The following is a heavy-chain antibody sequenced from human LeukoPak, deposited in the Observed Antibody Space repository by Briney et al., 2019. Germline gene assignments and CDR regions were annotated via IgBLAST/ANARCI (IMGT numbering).Heavy chain of an antibody. CDR2: IYYSGST. CDR3: ARREERITMIVVVTPFDY. D-gene: IGHD3-22*01. Sequence: SETLSLTCTVSGGSISSSSYYWGWIRQPPGKGLEWIGSIYYSGSTYYNPSLKSRVTISVDTSKNQFSLKLSSVTAADTAVYYCARREERITMIVVVTPFDYWGQGTLVTVSS. J-gene: IGHJ4*02. CDR1: GGSISSSSYY. V-gene: IGHV4-39*01.